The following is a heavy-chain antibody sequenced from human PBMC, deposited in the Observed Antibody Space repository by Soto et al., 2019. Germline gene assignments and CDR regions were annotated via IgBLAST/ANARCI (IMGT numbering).Heavy chain of an antibody. CDR1: GGSISSGGYY. D-gene: IGHD2-15*01. CDR2: IYYSGSN. J-gene: IGHJ5*02. Sequence: QVQLQESGPGLVKPSQTLSLTCTVSGGSISSGGYYWSWIRQHPGKGLEWIGYIYYSGSNYYNPSLKSRVTISVDTSKNQFSLKLSSVTAADTAVYYCARDLVVVAATPSGWFDPWGQGTLVTVSS. V-gene: IGHV4-31*03. CDR3: ARDLVVVAATPSGWFDP.